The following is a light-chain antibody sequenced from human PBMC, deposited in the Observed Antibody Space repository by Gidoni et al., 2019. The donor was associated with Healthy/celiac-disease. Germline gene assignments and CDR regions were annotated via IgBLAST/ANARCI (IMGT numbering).Light chain of an antibody. J-gene: IGKJ4*01. V-gene: IGKV1-33*01. CDR1: QDISNY. CDR2: DAS. Sequence: DIQMTQSPSSLSASVGDRVTITCQASQDISNYLNWYHQKPGKAPKLLIYDASNLETGVPSRFSGSGYGTDLTFTISRLQPEDIATYYCQQYDNLPLTFGGGTKVEIK. CDR3: QQYDNLPLT.